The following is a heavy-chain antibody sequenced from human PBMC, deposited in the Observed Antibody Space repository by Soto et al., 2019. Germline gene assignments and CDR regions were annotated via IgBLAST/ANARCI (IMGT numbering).Heavy chain of an antibody. D-gene: IGHD3-3*01. V-gene: IGHV4-30-4*01. J-gene: IGHJ3*02. Sequence: SETLSLTCTVSGGSISSGDYYWSWIRQPPGKGLEWIGYIYYSGSTYYNPSLKSRVTISVDTSKNQFSLKLSSVTAADTAVYYCAREGCDFWSGYCDAFDIWGQGTMVTV. CDR2: IYYSGST. CDR3: AREGCDFWSGYCDAFDI. CDR1: GGSISSGDYY.